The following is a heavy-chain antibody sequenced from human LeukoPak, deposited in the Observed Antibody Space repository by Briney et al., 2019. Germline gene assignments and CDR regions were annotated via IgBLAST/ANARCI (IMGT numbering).Heavy chain of an antibody. V-gene: IGHV3-74*01. D-gene: IGHD5-24*01. CDR3: ARDAREWLQSDWFDP. J-gene: IGHJ5*02. CDR1: GFTFSSYW. Sequence: GGSPRLSCAASGFTFSSYWMHWVRQAPGKGLVWVSRINSDGSSTSYADSVKGRFTISRDNAKNSLYLQMNSLRAEDTAVYYCARDAREWLQSDWFDPWGQGTLVTVSS. CDR2: INSDGSST.